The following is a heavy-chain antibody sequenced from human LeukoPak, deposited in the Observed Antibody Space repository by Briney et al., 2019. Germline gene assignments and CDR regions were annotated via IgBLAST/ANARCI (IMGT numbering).Heavy chain of an antibody. CDR2: IYPGDSDT. D-gene: IGHD3-10*01. V-gene: IGHV5-51*01. Sequence: GESLKISCNGSGYSFTSYWIGWVRQMPGKGLEWMGIIYPGDSDTRYSPSFQGQVTISADKSISTAYLQWSSLKASDTAMYYCARPSYGSGSYGGSFDYWGQGTLVTVSS. J-gene: IGHJ4*02. CDR3: ARPSYGSGSYGGSFDY. CDR1: GYSFTSYW.